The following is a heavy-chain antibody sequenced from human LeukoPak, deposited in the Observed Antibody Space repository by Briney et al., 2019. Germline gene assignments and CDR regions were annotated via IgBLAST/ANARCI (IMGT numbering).Heavy chain of an antibody. CDR2: IIPIFGTA. CDR1: GYTFTNYA. D-gene: IGHD4-17*01. CDR3: TRGGPSFHPYGDDASWFDP. Sequence: SVKVSCKASGYTFTNYAISWVRQAPGQGLEWMGGIIPIFGTANYAQKFQGRVTITADESTSTAYMELSSLRSEDTAVFYCTRGGPSFHPYGDDASWFDPWGQGTLVTVSS. V-gene: IGHV1-69*13. J-gene: IGHJ5*02.